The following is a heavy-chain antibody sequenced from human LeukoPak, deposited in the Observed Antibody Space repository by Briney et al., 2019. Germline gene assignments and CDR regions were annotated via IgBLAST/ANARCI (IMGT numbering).Heavy chain of an antibody. CDR2: IYGDVDT. J-gene: IGHJ3*02. V-gene: IGHV3-53*01. D-gene: IGHD2-21*02. CDR1: GCSVISNY. Sequence: PGGSLRLSCAASGCSVISNYMNWARQAPGKGLEWVSLIYGDVDTYYADSVKGRFIISRDNSKDILHLQMNSLRAEDTAIYYCARGVTVRGGPFDIWGQGTMVTVSS. CDR3: ARGVTVRGGPFDI.